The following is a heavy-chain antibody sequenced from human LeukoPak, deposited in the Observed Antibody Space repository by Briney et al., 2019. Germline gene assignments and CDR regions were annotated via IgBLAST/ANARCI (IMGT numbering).Heavy chain of an antibody. D-gene: IGHD3-22*01. Sequence: SETLSLTCAVYGGSFSGYYWSWIRQPPVKGLEWIGEINHSGSTNYNPSLKSRVTISVDTSKNQFSLKLSSVTAADTAVYYCARGPLAYYYDRSGYYSFDYWGQGTLVTVSS. V-gene: IGHV4-34*01. J-gene: IGHJ4*02. CDR3: ARGPLAYYYDRSGYYSFDY. CDR1: GGSFSGYY. CDR2: INHSGST.